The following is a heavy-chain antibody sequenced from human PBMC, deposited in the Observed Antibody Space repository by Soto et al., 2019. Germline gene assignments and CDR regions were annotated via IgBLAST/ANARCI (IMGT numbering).Heavy chain of an antibody. CDR2: IYHSGST. D-gene: IGHD6-6*01. V-gene: IGHV4-30-2*01. Sequence: SETLSLTCAVSGGSISSGGYSWSWIRQPPGKGLEWIGYIYHSGSTYYNPSLKSRVTISVDRSKNQFSLKLSSVTAADTAVYYCARGRLIAARLEGIDSWGQGSLVTVSS. CDR3: ARGRLIAARLEGIDS. CDR1: GGSISSGGYS. J-gene: IGHJ5*01.